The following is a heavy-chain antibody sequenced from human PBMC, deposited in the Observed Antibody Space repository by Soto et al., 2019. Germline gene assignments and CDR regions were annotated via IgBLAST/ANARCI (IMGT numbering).Heavy chain of an antibody. V-gene: IGHV3-21*01. D-gene: IGHD6-19*01. CDR2: ISSSSSYI. Sequence: VGSLRLSCAASGFTFSSYSMNWVRQAPGKGLEWVSSISSSSSYIYYADSVKGRFTISRDNAKNSLYLQMNSLRAEDTAVYYCARDEGGDSSGWFEYNWFDPWGQGTLVTVSS. J-gene: IGHJ5*02. CDR1: GFTFSSYS. CDR3: ARDEGGDSSGWFEYNWFDP.